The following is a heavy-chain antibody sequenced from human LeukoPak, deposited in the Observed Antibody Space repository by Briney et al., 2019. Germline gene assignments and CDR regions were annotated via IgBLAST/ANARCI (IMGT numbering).Heavy chain of an antibody. CDR2: ISYDGSNK. Sequence: PGGSLRLSCAASGFTFSSYGMHWVRQAPGKGLEWVAVISYDGSNKHYADSVKGRFTISRDNSKNTLYLQMNSLRAEDTAVYYCAKDFGYYDFWSGPLDYWGQGTLVTVSS. V-gene: IGHV3-30*18. D-gene: IGHD3-3*01. CDR3: AKDFGYYDFWSGPLDY. CDR1: GFTFSSYG. J-gene: IGHJ4*02.